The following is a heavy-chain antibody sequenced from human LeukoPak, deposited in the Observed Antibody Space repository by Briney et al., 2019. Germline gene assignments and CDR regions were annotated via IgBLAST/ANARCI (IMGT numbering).Heavy chain of an antibody. J-gene: IGHJ5*02. CDR1: GYTFSSYN. D-gene: IGHD3-10*01. Sequence: GASVKVSCKASGYTFSSYNINWVRQAPGQGLEWMGGIIPIFGTANYAQKFQGRVTITADESTSTAYMELSSLRSEDTAVYYCARATMVRGFDPWGQGTLVTVSS. V-gene: IGHV1-69*13. CDR2: IIPIFGTA. CDR3: ARATMVRGFDP.